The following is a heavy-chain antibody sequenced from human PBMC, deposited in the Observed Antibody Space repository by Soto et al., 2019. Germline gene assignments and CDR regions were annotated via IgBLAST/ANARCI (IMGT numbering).Heavy chain of an antibody. V-gene: IGHV2-5*01. CDR3: AHRRVAYGMDV. CDR2: IHWNDDK. Sequence: QITLKESGPTLVKPTQTLTLTCTFSGFSLSTSGVGVGWIRQPPGKALEWLAVIHWNDDKHYMQSLKSSLTITKDTSKNQVVLTMTNMDPVDTATYYCAHRRVAYGMDVWGQGTTVTVSS. J-gene: IGHJ6*02. CDR1: GFSLSTSGVG.